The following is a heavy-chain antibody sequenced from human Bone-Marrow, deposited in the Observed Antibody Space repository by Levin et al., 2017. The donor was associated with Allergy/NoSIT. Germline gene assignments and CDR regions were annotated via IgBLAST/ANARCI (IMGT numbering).Heavy chain of an antibody. CDR3: ARHHEEAAIAARYFDY. CDR1: GGSLTSQPSY. D-gene: IGHD6-6*01. Sequence: ASETLSLTCTVSGGSLTSQPSYWGWIRQPPGKGLEWIGSIYYTGTTLYSPSLKSRVSIFIDTSNNQFSLNLNSVTAADTAVYYCARHHEEAAIAARYFDYWGQGALLTVSS. J-gene: IGHJ4*02. CDR2: IYYTGTT. V-gene: IGHV4-39*01.